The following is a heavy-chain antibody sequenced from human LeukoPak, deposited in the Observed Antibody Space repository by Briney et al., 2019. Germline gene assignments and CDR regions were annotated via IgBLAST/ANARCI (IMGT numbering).Heavy chain of an antibody. J-gene: IGHJ5*02. Sequence: PSETLSLTRAVYGGSFSGYYWSWIRQPPGKGLEWIGEINHSGSTNYNPSLKSRVTISVDTSKNQFSLKLSSVTAADTAVYYCARGRRYSGYDYGFDPWGQGTLVTVSS. CDR2: INHSGST. V-gene: IGHV4-34*01. CDR3: ARGRRYSGYDYGFDP. CDR1: GGSFSGYY. D-gene: IGHD5-12*01.